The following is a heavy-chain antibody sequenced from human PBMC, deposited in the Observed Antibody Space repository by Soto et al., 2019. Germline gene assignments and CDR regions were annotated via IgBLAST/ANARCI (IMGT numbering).Heavy chain of an antibody. J-gene: IGHJ6*02. CDR1: GFTFSSYA. Sequence: EVQLLESGGDLVQPEGSLRLSCAASGFTFSSYAMSWVRQAPGKGLEWVSAISGSGDSTYYADSVKGRFTISRDNSKNTVYMQMNSLRGEDTAVYYCAKVVISGWSYYYGMDVCGQGTTVTVSS. CDR2: ISGSGDST. V-gene: IGHV3-23*01. D-gene: IGHD6-19*01. CDR3: AKVVISGWSYYYGMDV.